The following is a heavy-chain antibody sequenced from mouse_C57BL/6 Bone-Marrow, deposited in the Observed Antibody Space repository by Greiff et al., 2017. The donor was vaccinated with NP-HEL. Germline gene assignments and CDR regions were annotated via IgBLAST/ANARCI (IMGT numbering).Heavy chain of an antibody. Sequence: EVQLQQSGPGLVKPSQSLSLTCSVTGYSITSGYYWNWIRQFPGNKLEWMGYISYDGSNNYNPSLKNRISITRDTSKNQFFLKLNSVTTEDTATYYCAREGDYYGSVDYWGQGTTLTVSS. CDR1: GYSITSGYY. J-gene: IGHJ2*01. V-gene: IGHV3-6*01. CDR3: AREGDYYGSVDY. D-gene: IGHD1-1*01. CDR2: ISYDGSN.